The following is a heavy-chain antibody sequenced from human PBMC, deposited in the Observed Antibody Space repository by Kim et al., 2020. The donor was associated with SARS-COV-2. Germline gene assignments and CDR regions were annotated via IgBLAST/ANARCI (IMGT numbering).Heavy chain of an antibody. Sequence: SETLSLTCAVSGASMISTTYYWGWVRQPPGKGLEWIGSMLYTGNTYYNPSLQSRLTISIDTSKNQFSLELRSTTAADTAVYYCTRQAVSGYDWGQGTLVTVSS. CDR2: MLYTGNT. CDR1: GASMISTTYY. CDR3: TRQAVSGYD. V-gene: IGHV4-39*01. J-gene: IGHJ4*02. D-gene: IGHD6-13*01.